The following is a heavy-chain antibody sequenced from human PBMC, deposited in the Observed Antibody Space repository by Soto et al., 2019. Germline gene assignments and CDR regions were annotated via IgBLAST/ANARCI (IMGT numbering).Heavy chain of an antibody. D-gene: IGHD3-22*01. J-gene: IGHJ4*02. CDR1: GFTISDKY. V-gene: IGHV3-53*02. CDR2: INGGGDT. CDR3: AGPPKLPTITTVSWPLDF. Sequence: EVQLVETGGGLLQPGGALRLSCAASGFTISDKYMSWGRQAPGKGREWVSVINGGGDTFYPDSVKGRFTISRDNPENTLYLQMNTLRAEDTAIYYCAGPPKLPTITTVSWPLDFWGPGTLVTVSS.